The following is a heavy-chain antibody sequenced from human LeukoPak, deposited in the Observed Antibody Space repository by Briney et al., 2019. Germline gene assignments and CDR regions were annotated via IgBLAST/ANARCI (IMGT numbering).Heavy chain of an antibody. V-gene: IGHV4-39*07. J-gene: IGHJ4*02. CDR2: IYYSGST. CDR3: ARHDGDRRPQAIDY. CDR1: GGSISSSSYY. D-gene: IGHD4-17*01. Sequence: SETLSLTCTVSGGSISSSSYYWGWIRQPPGKGLEWIGSIYYSGSTYYNPSLKSRVTISVDTSKNQFSLKLSSVTAADTAVYYCARHDGDRRPQAIDYWGQGTLVTVSS.